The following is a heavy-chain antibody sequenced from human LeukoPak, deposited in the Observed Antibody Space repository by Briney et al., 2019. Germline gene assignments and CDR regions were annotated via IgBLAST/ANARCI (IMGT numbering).Heavy chain of an antibody. CDR3: ARGPFYAPRDGAFDI. Sequence: SETLSLTCTVSGGSISSYYWSWLRQPPGKGLEWIGYIYYSGSTNYNPSLKSRVTISVDTSKNQFSLKLSSVTAADTAVYYCARGPFYAPRDGAFDIWGQGTMVTVSS. CDR2: IYYSGST. D-gene: IGHD5/OR15-5a*01. V-gene: IGHV4-59*01. CDR1: GGSISSYY. J-gene: IGHJ3*02.